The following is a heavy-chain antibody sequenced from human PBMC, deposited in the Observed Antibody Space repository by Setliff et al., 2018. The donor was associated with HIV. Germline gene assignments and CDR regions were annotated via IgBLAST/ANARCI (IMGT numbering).Heavy chain of an antibody. V-gene: IGHV4-34*01. D-gene: IGHD6-6*01. J-gene: IGHJ6*03. Sequence: KTSETLSLTCAVYGGSLSGYYWSWIRQSPGKGLEWIGEINQSGSTNFNPSLKSRVTISADTSKNQLSLKLSSVTAADTAVYYCARAGRGARWFYYMDVWGKGTTVTVSS. CDR2: INQSGST. CDR3: ARAGRGARWFYYMDV. CDR1: GGSLSGYY.